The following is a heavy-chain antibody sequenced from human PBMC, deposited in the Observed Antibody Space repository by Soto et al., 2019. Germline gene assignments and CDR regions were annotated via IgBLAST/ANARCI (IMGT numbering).Heavy chain of an antibody. J-gene: IGHJ5*02. V-gene: IGHV1-2*04. Sequence: ASVKVSCKASGYTFTGYYMHWVRQAPGQGLEWMGWINPNSGGTNYAQKFQGWVTMTRDTSISTAYMELSRLRSDDTAVYYCARAPPAAAALPDPWGQGTLVTVSS. CDR3: ARAPPAAAALPDP. CDR1: GYTFTGYY. CDR2: INPNSGGT. D-gene: IGHD2-2*01.